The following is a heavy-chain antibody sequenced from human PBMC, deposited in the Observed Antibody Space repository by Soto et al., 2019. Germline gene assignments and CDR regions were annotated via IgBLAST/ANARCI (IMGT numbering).Heavy chain of an antibody. J-gene: IGHJ6*02. CDR3: AKVTCIMMLGVVIPQDDYYYGMDV. CDR2: VSGSGGAT. D-gene: IGHD3-16*01. CDR1: GFAFNTYA. V-gene: IGHV3-23*01. Sequence: EVHLLESGGGLVRPGGSLTLSCSASGFAFNTYAMSWVRQAPGRGLEWVSGVSGSGGATYYADYVKGRFSVSRDKSKNSLYLEMNSLRADDTAKYYCAKVTCIMMLGVVIPQDDYYYGMDVWGQGTSVTVSS.